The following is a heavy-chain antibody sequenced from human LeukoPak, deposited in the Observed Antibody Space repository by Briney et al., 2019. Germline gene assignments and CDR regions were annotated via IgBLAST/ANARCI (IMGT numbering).Heavy chain of an antibody. D-gene: IGHD3-3*01. Sequence: GGSLRLSCAASGFIFTNYFMCWVRQAPGKGLEWVAGIKHDGSGKYYVDSVRGRFTISRDNTMNSLYLQMSSLRAEDTAVYYCATDRGWRTSGYYLYYFEYWGQGTLVTYSS. CDR2: IKHDGSGK. J-gene: IGHJ4*02. V-gene: IGHV3-7*01. CDR1: GFIFTNYF. CDR3: ATDRGWRTSGYYLYYFEY.